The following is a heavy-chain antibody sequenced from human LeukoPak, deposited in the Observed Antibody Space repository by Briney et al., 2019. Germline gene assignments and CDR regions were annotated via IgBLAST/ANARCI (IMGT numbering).Heavy chain of an antibody. J-gene: IGHJ4*02. CDR1: GGSFSGYY. CDR3: AKPSRRSGSYYKYYFDY. Sequence: PSETLSLTCAVYGGSFSGYYWSWIRQPPGKGLEWIGEINHSGSTNYNPSLKSRVTTSVDTSKNQFSLKLSSVTAADTAVYYCAKPSRRSGSYYKYYFDYWGQGTLVTVSS. CDR2: INHSGST. V-gene: IGHV4-34*01. D-gene: IGHD3-10*01.